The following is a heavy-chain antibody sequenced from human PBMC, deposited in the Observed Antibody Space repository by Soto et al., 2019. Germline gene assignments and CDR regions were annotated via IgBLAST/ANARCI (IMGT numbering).Heavy chain of an antibody. CDR2: IYHSGST. J-gene: IGHJ6*01. CDR1: GGSISSSNW. D-gene: IGHD6-19*01. Sequence: SETLSLTCAVSGGSISSSNWWSWVRQPPGKGLEWIGEIYHSGSTNYNPSLKSRVTISVDKSKNQFSLKLSSATAADTAVYYCARAPIAVAGTSRGREPYYYYYGMDVWGQGTMVTVSS. V-gene: IGHV4-4*02. CDR3: ARAPIAVAGTSRGREPYYYYYGMDV.